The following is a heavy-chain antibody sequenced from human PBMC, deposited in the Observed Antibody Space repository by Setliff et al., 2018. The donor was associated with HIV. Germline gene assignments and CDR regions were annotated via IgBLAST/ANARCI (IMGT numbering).Heavy chain of an antibody. J-gene: IGHJ4*02. CDR1: GGSISSGSYY. Sequence: PSETLSLTCTVSGGSISSGSYYWTWIRQPAGKGLEWIGHIYTSGTTDYNPSLKSRVTISLDTSKNQFSLKLSSVTAADTAVYYCARDRGRRDQLWLHFDYWGQGTLVTVSS. CDR2: IYTSGTT. D-gene: IGHD5-18*01. V-gene: IGHV4-61*09. CDR3: ARDRGRRDQLWLHFDY.